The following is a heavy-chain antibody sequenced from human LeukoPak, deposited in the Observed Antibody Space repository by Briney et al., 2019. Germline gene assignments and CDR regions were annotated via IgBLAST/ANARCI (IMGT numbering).Heavy chain of an antibody. V-gene: IGHV3-7*01. Sequence: GGSLRLSCAASGFTFSTYWMSWVRQAPGKGLECVANIDQDGSEKYYVDSVKGRYTISRDNAKNSLNLQMNSLRAEDTAVYYCARAIWGAFDIWGQGTMVTVSS. CDR2: IDQDGSEK. CDR1: GFTFSTYW. D-gene: IGHD7-27*01. J-gene: IGHJ3*02. CDR3: ARAIWGAFDI.